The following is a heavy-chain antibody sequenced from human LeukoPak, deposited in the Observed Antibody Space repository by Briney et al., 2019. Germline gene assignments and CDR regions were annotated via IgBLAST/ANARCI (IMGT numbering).Heavy chain of an antibody. CDR3: AKDNRRHYTSGPNPDSLH. J-gene: IGHJ4*02. Sequence: GGSLRLSCAGSGLIFNNYAMHWVRQPPGKGLEWVSGISWNSGSIDYADSVKGRFTISRDNAKNSLYLQMNSLRVEDTAFYYCAKDNRRHYTSGPNPDSLHWGQGALVTVSS. CDR1: GLIFNNYA. CDR2: ISWNSGSI. D-gene: IGHD6-19*01. V-gene: IGHV3-9*01.